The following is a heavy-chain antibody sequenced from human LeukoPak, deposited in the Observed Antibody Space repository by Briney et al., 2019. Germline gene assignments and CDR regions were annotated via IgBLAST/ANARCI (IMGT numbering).Heavy chain of an antibody. CDR2: IYYSGST. D-gene: IGHD6-6*01. J-gene: IGHJ5*02. CDR1: GGSISSGDYY. CDR3: ARHSFSSSSNWFDP. V-gene: IGHV4-30-4*08. Sequence: SETLSLTCTVSGGSISSGDYYWSWIRQPPGKGLEWIGYIYYSGSTYYNPSLKSRVTISVDTSRNQFSLKLSSVTAADTAVYYCARHSFSSSSNWFDPWGQGTLVTVSS.